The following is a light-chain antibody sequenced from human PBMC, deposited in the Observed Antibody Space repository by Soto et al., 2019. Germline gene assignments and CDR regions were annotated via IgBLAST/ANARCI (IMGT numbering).Light chain of an antibody. V-gene: IGLV1-40*01. CDR3: HSYDSNLSGYV. Sequence: QSVLTQSPSVSGAPGQRVTISCTGSSSNIGAGYDVHWYQQLPGTAPKLLIYGNSNRPSGVPDRFSGSKSGTSASLAITGLQAEDEADYYYHSYDSNLSGYVFGTGTKLTVL. CDR1: SSNIGAGYD. CDR2: GNS. J-gene: IGLJ1*01.